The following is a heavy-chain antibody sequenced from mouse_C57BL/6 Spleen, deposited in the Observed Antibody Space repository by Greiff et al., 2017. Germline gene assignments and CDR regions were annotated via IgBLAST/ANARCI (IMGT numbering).Heavy chain of an antibody. CDR1: GFTFSSYA. V-gene: IGHV5-9-1*02. CDR2: ISSGGDYI. Sequence: EVKLVESGEGLVKPGGSLKLSCAASGFTFSSYAMSWVRQTPEKRLEWVAYISSGGDYIYYADTVKGRFPISRDNARNTLYLQMSSLKSEITDRDYCTKDGDSGEMDYWGQGTSVTVSS. D-gene: IGHD2-13*01. J-gene: IGHJ4*01. CDR3: TKDGDSGEMDY.